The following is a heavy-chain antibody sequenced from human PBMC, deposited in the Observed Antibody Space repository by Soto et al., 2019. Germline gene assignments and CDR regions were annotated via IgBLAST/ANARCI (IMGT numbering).Heavy chain of an antibody. CDR2: IYYSGST. Sequence: QVQLQESGPGLVKPSQTLSLTCTVSGGSISSGGYYWSWIRQHPGKGLEWIGYIYYSGSTYYNPSLKSRVTISVDTSKNQFSLKLSSVTAADTAVYYSARGDVDTSMVSLGAWGYFDYWGQGTLVTVSS. CDR3: ARGDVDTSMVSLGAWGYFDY. V-gene: IGHV4-31*03. CDR1: GGSISSGGYY. J-gene: IGHJ4*02. D-gene: IGHD5-18*01.